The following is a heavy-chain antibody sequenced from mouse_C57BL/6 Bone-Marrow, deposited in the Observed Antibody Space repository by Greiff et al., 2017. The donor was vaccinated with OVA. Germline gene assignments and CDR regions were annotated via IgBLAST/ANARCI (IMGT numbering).Heavy chain of an antibody. CDR1: GYSITSGYY. J-gene: IGHJ3*01. CDR2: ISYDGSN. V-gene: IGHV3-6*01. Sequence: ESGPGLVKPSQSLSLTCSVTGYSITSGYYWNWIRQFPGNKLEWMGYISYDGSNNYNPSLKNRISITRDTSKNQFFLKLNSVTTEDTATYYCARTEGFAYWGQGTLVTVSA. CDR3: ARTEGFAY.